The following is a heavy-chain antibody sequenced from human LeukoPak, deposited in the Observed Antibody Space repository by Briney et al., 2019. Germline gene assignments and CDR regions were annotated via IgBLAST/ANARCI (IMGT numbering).Heavy chain of an antibody. CDR2: IYYSGST. D-gene: IGHD3-22*01. V-gene: IGHV4-39*07. CDR3: ARVRGYYDSSGYYVGLVDY. Sequence: SETLSLTCTVSGGSISSSSYYWGWIRQPPGNGLEWIGSIYYSGSTYYNPSLKSRVTISVDTSKNQFSLKLSSVTAADTAVYYCARVRGYYDSSGYYVGLVDYWGQGTLVTVSS. CDR1: GGSISSSSYY. J-gene: IGHJ4*02.